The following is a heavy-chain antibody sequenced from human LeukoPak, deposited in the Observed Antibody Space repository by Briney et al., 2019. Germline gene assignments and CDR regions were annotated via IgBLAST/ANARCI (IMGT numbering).Heavy chain of an antibody. CDR1: GFTFSGYW. Sequence: GGSLRLSCAASGFTFSGYWMSWVRQTPEKGLEWVANIKQDGSEIYYVDSVKGRFTISRDNAENSLYLQMNSLRDEDTAVYYCASSGSYRFDYWGQGTLVTVSS. CDR2: IKQDGSEI. J-gene: IGHJ4*02. D-gene: IGHD1-26*01. V-gene: IGHV3-7*01. CDR3: ASSGSYRFDY.